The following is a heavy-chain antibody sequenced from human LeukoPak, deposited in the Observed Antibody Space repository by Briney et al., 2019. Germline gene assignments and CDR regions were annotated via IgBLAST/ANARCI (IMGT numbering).Heavy chain of an antibody. D-gene: IGHD6-19*01. Sequence: PGGSLRLSCAASGFTFSTYEINWVRQAPGKGLEWLSHISTSGSSIHYADSVKGRFTISRDNAKNSLYLQMNSLRAEDTALYYCARGGENSGFDYWGQGTLVIVSS. J-gene: IGHJ4*02. CDR2: ISTSGSSI. CDR3: ARGGENSGFDY. CDR1: GFTFSTYE. V-gene: IGHV3-48*03.